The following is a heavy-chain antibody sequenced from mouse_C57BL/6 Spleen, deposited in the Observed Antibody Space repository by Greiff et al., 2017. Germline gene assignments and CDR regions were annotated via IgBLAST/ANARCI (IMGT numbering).Heavy chain of an antibody. Sequence: QVQLKQPGTELVKPGASVKLSCKASGYTFTSYWMHWVKQRPGQGLEWIGNINPSNGGTNYNEKFKSKATLTVDKSSSTAYMQLSSLTSEDSAVYYCARTGYGIEDFDYWGQGTTRTVSS. J-gene: IGHJ2*01. CDR2: INPSNGGT. CDR3: ARTGYGIEDFDY. D-gene: IGHD2-1*01. V-gene: IGHV1-53*01. CDR1: GYTFTSYW.